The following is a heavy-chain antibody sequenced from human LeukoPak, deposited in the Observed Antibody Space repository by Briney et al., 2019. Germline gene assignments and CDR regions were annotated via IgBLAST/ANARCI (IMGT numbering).Heavy chain of an antibody. CDR1: GFTFSSLA. CDR2: IRSNGDTT. V-gene: IGHV3-23*01. CDR3: AKGQELDDGVFDS. D-gene: IGHD1-1*01. J-gene: IGHJ4*02. Sequence: GGSLRLSCTASGFTFSSLAMTWVRQAPGKGLEWVSTIRSNGDTTYTADSVKGRFTISRDNSKNTLYLELNSLRVEDTATFYCAKGQELDDGVFDSWGQGTMVTVSS.